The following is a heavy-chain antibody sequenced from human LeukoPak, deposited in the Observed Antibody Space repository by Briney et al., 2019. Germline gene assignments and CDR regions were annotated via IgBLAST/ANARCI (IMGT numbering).Heavy chain of an antibody. V-gene: IGHV3-30*02. Sequence: GGSLRLSCAASGFTFSSYGMHWVRQAPGKGLEWVAFIRYDGSNKYYADSVKGRFTISRDNSKNTLYLQMNSLRAEDTAVYYCAKGGAGATIYYYYYMDVWGKGTTVTVSS. J-gene: IGHJ6*03. CDR1: GFTFSSYG. CDR3: AKGGAGATIYYYYYMDV. D-gene: IGHD1-26*01. CDR2: IRYDGSNK.